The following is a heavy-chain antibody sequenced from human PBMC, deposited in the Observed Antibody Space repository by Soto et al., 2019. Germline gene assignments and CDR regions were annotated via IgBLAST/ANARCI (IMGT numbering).Heavy chain of an antibody. CDR3: ARTGLQTVQATSCYYGLYV. V-gene: IGHV3-33*01. Sequence: QVQLVESGGGVVQPGTSLRLSCEASGFTFNSFGMHWVRQAPGKGLEWVAMIWHDGTNKYYVDSVKGRFTISRDNSKDTLYLHMNNLRAEDTAVYYCARTGLQTVQATSCYYGLYVWGQGTTVTVSS. CDR2: IWHDGTNK. J-gene: IGHJ6*02. CDR1: GFTFNSFG. D-gene: IGHD1-1*01.